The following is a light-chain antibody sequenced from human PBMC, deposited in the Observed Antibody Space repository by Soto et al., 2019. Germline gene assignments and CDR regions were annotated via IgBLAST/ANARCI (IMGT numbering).Light chain of an antibody. V-gene: IGLV2-8*01. CDR1: TSDVGGYNY. CDR2: EVD. CDR3: SSYAGSNNFDVV. Sequence: QSALTQPPSASGSPGQSVTISCTGTTSDVGGYNYVSWYQQHPGKAPKLVIYEVDKRPSGVPDRFSGSKSGNTASLTVSGLQAEDEADYYCSSYAGSNNFDVVFGGGTKLTVL. J-gene: IGLJ2*01.